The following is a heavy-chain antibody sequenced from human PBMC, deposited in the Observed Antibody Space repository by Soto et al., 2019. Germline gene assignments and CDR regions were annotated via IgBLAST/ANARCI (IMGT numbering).Heavy chain of an antibody. V-gene: IGHV3-30*03. CDR3: YGVVVPAAMGYDWFDP. CDR2: ISYEGSNK. D-gene: IGHD2-2*01. CDR1: GFTFSSYD. Sequence: GGALRLSCAASGFTFSSYDMHWVRQAPGKGLEWVAVISYEGSNKYYADSVTGRFTISRDNSKNTLYLQMNSLRAEDTAVYYCYGVVVPAAMGYDWFDPWGQGPLVTVSS. J-gene: IGHJ5*02.